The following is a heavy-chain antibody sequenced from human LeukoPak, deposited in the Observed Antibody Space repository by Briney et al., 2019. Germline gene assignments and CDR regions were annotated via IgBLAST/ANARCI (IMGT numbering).Heavy chain of an antibody. CDR1: GGSISSYY. J-gene: IGHJ6*03. CDR2: IYYSGST. V-gene: IGHV4-59*01. D-gene: IGHD6-19*01. Sequence: SETLSLTCTVSGGSISSYYWSWIRQPPGKGLEWIGYIYYSGSTNYNPSLKSRVTISVDTSKNQFSLKLSSVTAADTAVYYCARVSGYSSGWYPLWDYYYMDVWGKGTTVTISS. CDR3: ARVSGYSSGWYPLWDYYYMDV.